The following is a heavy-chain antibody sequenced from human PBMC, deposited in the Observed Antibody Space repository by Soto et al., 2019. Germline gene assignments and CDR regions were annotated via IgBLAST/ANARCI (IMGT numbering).Heavy chain of an antibody. D-gene: IGHD6-13*01. J-gene: IGHJ4*02. CDR1: GGTFSSYA. V-gene: IGHV1-69*12. CDR3: ASPGDSSSPRHTPPFDY. Sequence: QVQLVQSGAEVKKPGSSVKVSCKASGGTFSSYAISWVRQAPGQGLEWMGGIIPIFGTANYAQKFQGRVPSTADGSTSTAYMALSSLRSEHTAVYYCASPGDSSSPRHTPPFDYWGQGTLVTVSS. CDR2: IIPIFGTA.